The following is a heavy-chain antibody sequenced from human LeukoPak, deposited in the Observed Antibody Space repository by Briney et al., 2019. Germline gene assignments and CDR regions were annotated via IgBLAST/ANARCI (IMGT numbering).Heavy chain of an antibody. D-gene: IGHD1-1*01. V-gene: IGHV3-11*01. Sequence: GGSLRLSYAASGFNFSDYYMSWIRQAPGKGREWVAYISSSGSTIYYADPVKGRFNISRDNAKNSLYLQMNRLRAEDTAVYYCARIPPTGRFYYYYHMDVWGKGHRVRVSS. CDR1: GFNFSDYY. J-gene: IGHJ6*03. CDR3: ARIPPTGRFYYYYHMDV. CDR2: ISSSGSTI.